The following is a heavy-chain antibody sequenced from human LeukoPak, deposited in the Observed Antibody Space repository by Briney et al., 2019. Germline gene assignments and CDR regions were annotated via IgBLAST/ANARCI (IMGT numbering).Heavy chain of an antibody. Sequence: GGSLRLSCAASGFTFSSYAMSWVRQAPGKGLEWVSAISGSGGSTYYADSVKGRFTISRDNSKNTLYLQMNSLRAEDTAVYYCAKHFETYYDFWSGYYYFDYWGQGTLVTVSS. CDR1: GFTFSSYA. V-gene: IGHV3-23*01. J-gene: IGHJ4*02. CDR2: ISGSGGST. D-gene: IGHD3-3*01. CDR3: AKHFETYYDFWSGYYYFDY.